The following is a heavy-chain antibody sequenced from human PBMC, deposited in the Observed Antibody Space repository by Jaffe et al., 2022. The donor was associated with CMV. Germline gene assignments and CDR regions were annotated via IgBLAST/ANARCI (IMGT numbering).Heavy chain of an antibody. Sequence: EVQLVESGGGLVQPGGSLRLSCSASGFTFSSYAMHWVRQAPGKGLEYVSAISSNGGSTYYADSVKGRFTISRDNSKNTLYLQMSSLRAEDTAVYYCVKRLSSSWYYFDYWGQGTLVTVSS. CDR1: GFTFSSYA. D-gene: IGHD6-13*01. J-gene: IGHJ4*02. V-gene: IGHV3-64D*06. CDR3: VKRLSSSWYYFDY. CDR2: ISSNGGST.